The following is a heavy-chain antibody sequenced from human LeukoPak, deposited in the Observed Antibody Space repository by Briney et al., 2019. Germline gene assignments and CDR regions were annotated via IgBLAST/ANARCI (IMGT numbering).Heavy chain of an antibody. CDR1: GFTFSSYW. CDR3: ARRGPEIVATIDY. J-gene: IGHJ4*02. D-gene: IGHD5-12*01. CDR2: INGDGSIT. V-gene: IGHV3-74*01. Sequence: PGGSLRLSCAASGFTFSSYWMHWVRQAPGKRPVWVSRINGDGSITAYADSVRGRFTISRDNAKNTVYLQMNSVTAEDTAVYSCARRGPEIVATIDYWGPGTLVTVSS.